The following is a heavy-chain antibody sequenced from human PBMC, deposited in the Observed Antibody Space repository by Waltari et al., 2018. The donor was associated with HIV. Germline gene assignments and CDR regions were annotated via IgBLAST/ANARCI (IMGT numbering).Heavy chain of an antibody. J-gene: IGHJ4*02. CDR1: GYTFSTFW. CDR3: ARRRGSYSGSYYSLDY. CDR2: IYPGDSDT. D-gene: IGHD1-26*01. V-gene: IGHV5-51*03. Sequence: EEQLVQSGAEVKKPGESLKISCKGSGYTFSTFWIVWVRQMPVKGVEWMGTIYPGDSDTRYSPSSQGQVTSSADKSISTADLQWSSLKASDSAMYYCARRRGSYSGSYYSLDYWGQGTLVTVSS.